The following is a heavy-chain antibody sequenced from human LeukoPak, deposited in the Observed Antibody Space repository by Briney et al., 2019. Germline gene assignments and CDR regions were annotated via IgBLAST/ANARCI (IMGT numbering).Heavy chain of an antibody. Sequence: SETLSLTCTVSGGSISSYYWSWIRQPPGKGLEWIGYIYYSGSTYYNPSLKSRVTISVDTSKNQFSLKLSSVTAADTAVYYCARRGFTYYYDSSGYYYGYYFDYWGQGTLVTVSS. CDR2: IYYSGST. CDR3: ARRGFTYYYDSSGYYYGYYFDY. V-gene: IGHV4-59*08. D-gene: IGHD3-22*01. CDR1: GGSISSYY. J-gene: IGHJ4*02.